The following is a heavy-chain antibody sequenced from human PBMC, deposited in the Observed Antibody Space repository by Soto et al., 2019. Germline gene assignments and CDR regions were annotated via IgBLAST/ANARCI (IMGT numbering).Heavy chain of an antibody. D-gene: IGHD4-17*01. Sequence: ASVKVSCKASGYTFTGYYMHWVRQAPGQRLEWMGWINPNNGNTKYSKKFQGRVTMTRNTSVSTAYMELSSLRSEDTAVYYCARTVGYYYGMDVWGQGTTVTVSS. J-gene: IGHJ6*02. CDR3: ARTVGYYYGMDV. CDR1: GYTFTGYY. CDR2: INPNNGNT. V-gene: IGHV1-3*01.